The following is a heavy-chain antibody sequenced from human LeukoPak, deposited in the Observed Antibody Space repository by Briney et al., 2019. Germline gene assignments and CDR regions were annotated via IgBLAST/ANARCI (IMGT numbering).Heavy chain of an antibody. V-gene: IGHV4-39*01. J-gene: IGHJ3*02. Sequence: TSETLSLTCTVSGGSISSSSYYWGWIGQPPGKGLEWIGSIYYSGSTYYNPSLKSRVTISVDTSKNQFSLKLSSVTAADTAVYYCARHRMYYYDSSGRGVADAFDIWGQGTMVTVSS. CDR1: GGSISSSSYY. CDR2: IYYSGST. CDR3: ARHRMYYYDSSGRGVADAFDI. D-gene: IGHD3-22*01.